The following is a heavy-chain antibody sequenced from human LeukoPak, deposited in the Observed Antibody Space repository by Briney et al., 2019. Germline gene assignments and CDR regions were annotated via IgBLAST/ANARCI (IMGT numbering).Heavy chain of an antibody. CDR2: IYTSGST. CDR1: GGSISSYY. CDR3: ARGLSPRVTGYYMVGTH. J-gene: IGHJ4*02. Sequence: SETLSLTCTVSGGSISSYYWSWIRQPAGKGLEWIGRIYTSGSTNYNPSLKSRVTMSVDTSKNQFSLKLSSVTAADTAVYYCARGLSPRVTGYYMVGTHWGQGTLVTVPS. D-gene: IGHD3-9*01. V-gene: IGHV4-4*07.